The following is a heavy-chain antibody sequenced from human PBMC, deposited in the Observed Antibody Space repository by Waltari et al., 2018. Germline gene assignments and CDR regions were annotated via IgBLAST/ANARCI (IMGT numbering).Heavy chain of an antibody. CDR3: ASTTSGGQLPDAFDI. Sequence: QVQLVQSGAEVKKPGASVKVSCKASGYTFTSYGISWVRQAAGQGLEWMGWISAYNGNTNYAQKLQGRVTMTTDTSTSTAYMELRSLRSDDTAVYYCASTTSGGQLPDAFDIWGQGTMVTVSS. CDR1: GYTFTSYG. CDR2: ISAYNGNT. J-gene: IGHJ3*02. D-gene: IGHD1-26*01. V-gene: IGHV1-18*01.